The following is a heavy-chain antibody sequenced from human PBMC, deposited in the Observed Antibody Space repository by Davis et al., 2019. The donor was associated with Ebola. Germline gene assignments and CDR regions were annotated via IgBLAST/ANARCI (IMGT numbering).Heavy chain of an antibody. CDR1: GGSISSYY. Sequence: SETLSLTCTVSGGSISSYYWSWIRQPPGKGLEWIGYIYYSGSTNYNPSLKSRVTISVDTSKNQSSLKLSSVTAADTAVYYCARGIGVAGASDFWGQGTLVTVSS. CDR3: ARGIGVAGASDF. CDR2: IYYSGST. D-gene: IGHD6-19*01. V-gene: IGHV4-59*01. J-gene: IGHJ4*02.